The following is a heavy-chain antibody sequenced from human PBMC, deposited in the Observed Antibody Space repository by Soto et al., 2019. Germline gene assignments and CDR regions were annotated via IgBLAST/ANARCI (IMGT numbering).Heavy chain of an antibody. CDR1: GGSFSGYY. D-gene: IGHD3-3*01. CDR3: ARSYDFWSGYYYY. CDR2: INHSGST. J-gene: IGHJ4*02. V-gene: IGHV4-34*01. Sequence: SETLSLTCAVYGGSFSGYYWSWIRQPPGKGLEWIGEINHSGSTNYNPSLKSRVTISVDTSKNQFSLKLSSVTAADTAVYYCARSYDFWSGYYYYWGQGTPVTVSS.